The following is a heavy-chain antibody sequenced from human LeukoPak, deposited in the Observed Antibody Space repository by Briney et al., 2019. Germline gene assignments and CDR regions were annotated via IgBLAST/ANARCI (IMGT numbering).Heavy chain of an antibody. CDR2: INSDGSDT. J-gene: IGHJ4*02. CDR1: GFTFSNFW. CDR3: VGGYDPHY. V-gene: IGHV3-74*01. Sequence: PGGSLRLSCAASGFTFSNFWMHWVRQAPGKGLVWVSRINSDGSDTSYADSVKGRLTISIDNAKNTLYLQMNSLRAEDTAIYYCVGGYDPHYWGQGTLVTVSS. D-gene: IGHD2-15*01.